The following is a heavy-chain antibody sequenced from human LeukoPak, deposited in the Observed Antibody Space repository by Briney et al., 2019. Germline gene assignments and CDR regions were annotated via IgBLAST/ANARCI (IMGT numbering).Heavy chain of an antibody. D-gene: IGHD3-3*01. CDR1: GFTFSSYA. CDR2: ISYDGSNK. CDR3: ARAMQAYYDFWSDPTLFLGY. J-gene: IGHJ4*02. Sequence: GGSLRLSCAASGFTFSSYAMHWVRQAPGKGLEWVAVISYDGSNKYYADSVKGRFTISRDNSKNTLYLQMNSLRAEDTAVYYCARAMQAYYDFWSDPTLFLGYWGQGTLVIVSS. V-gene: IGHV3-30*01.